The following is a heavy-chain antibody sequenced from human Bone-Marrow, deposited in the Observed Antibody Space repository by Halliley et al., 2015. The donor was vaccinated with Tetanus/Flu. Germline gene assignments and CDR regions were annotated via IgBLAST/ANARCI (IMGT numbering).Heavy chain of an antibody. D-gene: IGHD3-9*01. V-gene: IGHV3-30*18. Sequence: SLRLSCAGSGFIFSNYGMHWARQAPGKGLEWVAVVSNDGGRTHYADSVKGRFTISRDNSKNTVSLQMDSPRVEDTAVYYCAKRASDSAGYYFEKGGQGTLVTVSS. CDR1: GFIFSNYG. J-gene: IGHJ4*02. CDR3: AKRASDSAGYYFEK. CDR2: VSNDGGRT.